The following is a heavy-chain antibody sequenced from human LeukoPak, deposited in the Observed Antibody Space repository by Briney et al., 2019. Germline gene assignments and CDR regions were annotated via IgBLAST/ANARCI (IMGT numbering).Heavy chain of an antibody. Sequence: GGSLRLSCAASGFTFTTYWMHWVRQAPGKGLVWVSHINSDGSITSYADSVKGRFTISRDNAENTLYLQMNSLRAEDTAVYYCAKDNSSWGAGYWYFDLWGRGTLVMVSS. D-gene: IGHD6-13*01. V-gene: IGHV3-74*01. CDR1: GFTFTTYW. J-gene: IGHJ2*01. CDR2: INSDGSIT. CDR3: AKDNSSWGAGYWYFDL.